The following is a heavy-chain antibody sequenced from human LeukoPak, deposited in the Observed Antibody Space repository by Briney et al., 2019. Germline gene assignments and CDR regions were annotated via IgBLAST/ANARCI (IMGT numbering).Heavy chain of an antibody. CDR3: TRDFDAATGY. Sequence: GGSLRLSCGASGFTFSTYWMHWVRQAPGEGLVWVSRINSDGSSTGYADSVRGRFTISRDNAKNTLYLQMNSLRAEDTAVYYCTRDFDAATGYWGQGTLVTVSS. J-gene: IGHJ4*02. CDR2: INSDGSST. V-gene: IGHV3-74*01. CDR1: GFTFSTYW. D-gene: IGHD3-9*01.